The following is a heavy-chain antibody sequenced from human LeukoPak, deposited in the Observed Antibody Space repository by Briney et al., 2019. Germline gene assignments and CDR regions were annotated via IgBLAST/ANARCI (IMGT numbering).Heavy chain of an antibody. V-gene: IGHV6-1*01. CDR3: ARGGGAVDY. CDR1: GDSVSSNNFA. D-gene: IGHD3-10*01. CDR2: TYCRSKWYN. J-gene: IGHJ4*02. Sequence: SQTLSLTCVISGDSVSSNNFAWNWIRQSPSRGLEWLGRTYCRSKWYNDYAVFVKSRITINPDTSKNQFSLQLNSVTPEDTGVYFCARGGGAVDYWGQGTLVTVSS.